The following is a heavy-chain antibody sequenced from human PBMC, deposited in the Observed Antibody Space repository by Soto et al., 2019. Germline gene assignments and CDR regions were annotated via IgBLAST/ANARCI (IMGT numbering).Heavy chain of an antibody. V-gene: IGHV3-66*01. CDR2: IYSGGST. CDR3: ARDRGPVDNWNDVGYFDY. D-gene: IGHD1-20*01. J-gene: IGHJ4*02. Sequence: GGSLRLSCAASGFTVSSNYMSWVRQAPGKGLEWVSVIYSGGSTYYADSVKGRFTISRDNSKNTLYLQMNSLRAEDTAVYYCARDRGPVDNWNDVGYFDYWGQGTLVTVSS. CDR1: GFTVSSNY.